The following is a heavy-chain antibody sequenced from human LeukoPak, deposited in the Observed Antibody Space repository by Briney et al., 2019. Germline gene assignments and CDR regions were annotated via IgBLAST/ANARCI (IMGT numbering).Heavy chain of an antibody. J-gene: IGHJ4*02. V-gene: IGHV4-59*01. CDR3: ARNYCSSTSCYFDY. D-gene: IGHD2-2*01. CDR2: IYYSGST. CDR1: GGSISSYY. Sequence: SETLSLTCTVSGGSISSYYWSWIRQPPGKGLEWIGYIYYSGSTNYNPSLKSRVTISVDTSKNQFSPKLSSVTAADTAVYYCARNYCSSTSCYFDYWGQGTLVTVSS.